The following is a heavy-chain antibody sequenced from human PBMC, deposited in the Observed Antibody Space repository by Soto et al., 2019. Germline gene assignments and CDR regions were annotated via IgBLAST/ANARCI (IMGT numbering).Heavy chain of an antibody. CDR1: GFTFSSYS. J-gene: IGHJ6*03. CDR2: ISSSSSYI. Sequence: PGGSLRLSCAASGFTFSSYSMNWVRQAPGKGLEWVSSISSSSSYIYYADSVKGRFTISRDNAKNSLYLQMNSLRAEDTAVYYCARGAGKDDYGAYYYYYYMDVWGKGTTVTVSS. V-gene: IGHV3-21*01. CDR3: ARGAGKDDYGAYYYYYYMDV. D-gene: IGHD4-17*01.